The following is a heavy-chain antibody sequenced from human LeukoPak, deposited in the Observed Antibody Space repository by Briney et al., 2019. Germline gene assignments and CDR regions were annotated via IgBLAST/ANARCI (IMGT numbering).Heavy chain of an antibody. V-gene: IGHV3-21*01. D-gene: IGHD2-2*02. J-gene: IGHJ4*02. Sequence: GGSLRLSCAASGFTFSSYSMNWVRQAPGKGLEWVSSISSSSSYIYYADSVKGRFTISRDNAKNSLYLQMNSLRAEDTAVYYCARGGVPAAITDYWGQGTLLTVSS. CDR2: ISSSSSYI. CDR1: GFTFSSYS. CDR3: ARGGVPAAITDY.